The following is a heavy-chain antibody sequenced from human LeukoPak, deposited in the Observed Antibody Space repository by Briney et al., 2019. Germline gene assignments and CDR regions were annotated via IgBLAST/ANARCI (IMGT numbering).Heavy chain of an antibody. CDR3: ARVLYDFWSGYPDY. CDR2: IKQDGSEK. V-gene: IGHV3-7*01. Sequence: GGSLRLSCAASGFTFSSYWMSWVRQAPGKGLEWVANIKQDGSEKYYVDSVKGRFTISRDNAKNSLYLQKNSLRAEDTAVYYCARVLYDFWSGYPDYWGQGTLVTVSS. J-gene: IGHJ4*02. CDR1: GFTFSSYW. D-gene: IGHD3-3*01.